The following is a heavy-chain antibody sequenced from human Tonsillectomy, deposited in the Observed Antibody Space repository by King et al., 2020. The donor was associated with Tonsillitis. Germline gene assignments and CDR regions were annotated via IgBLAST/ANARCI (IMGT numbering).Heavy chain of an antibody. V-gene: IGHV3-30*18. D-gene: IGHD3-22*01. CDR3: AKDLLDYDSSGYFDY. CDR1: GFTFSTYG. CDR2: ISYDGSDK. Sequence: VQLVESGGGVVLPGRSLRLSCAASGFTFSTYGMHWVRQAPGKGLEWVAVISYDGSDKYYADCVKGRFTISRDNSRNKLYLQMSSLTAEDTAVYYCAKDLLDYDSSGYFDYWGQGTLVAVSS. J-gene: IGHJ4*02.